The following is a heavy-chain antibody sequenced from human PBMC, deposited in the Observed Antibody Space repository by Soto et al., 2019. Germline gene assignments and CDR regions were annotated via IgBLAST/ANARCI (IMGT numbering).Heavy chain of an antibody. D-gene: IGHD2-2*01. Sequence: SVKVSCKASGGTFSNYVVNWVRQAPGQGLEWMGRIIPNSGAANYAQKFQGRVTITADKSTSTSYMELSSLRAEDTAVYYCVKVLARGVGVPRFYFDSWGQGALVTVSS. V-gene: IGHV1-69*06. CDR3: VKVLARGVGVPRFYFDS. J-gene: IGHJ4*02. CDR2: IIPNSGAA. CDR1: GGTFSNYV.